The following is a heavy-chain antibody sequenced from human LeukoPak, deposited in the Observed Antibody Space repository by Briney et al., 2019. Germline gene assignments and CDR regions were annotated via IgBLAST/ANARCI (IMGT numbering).Heavy chain of an antibody. CDR1: GGSIISSNYY. CDR2: IYQSGSGSS. D-gene: IGHD1-26*01. V-gene: IGHV4-39*01. Sequence: PSETLSLTCSVSGGSIISSNYYWGWIRQPPGKGLEWIGSIYQSGSGSSYYNPSLKSRVTISGDTTKNQFFLRLSSVTAADTAVYYCARGSYSGSYYPFDYWGQGTLVTVSS. CDR3: ARGSYSGSYYPFDY. J-gene: IGHJ4*02.